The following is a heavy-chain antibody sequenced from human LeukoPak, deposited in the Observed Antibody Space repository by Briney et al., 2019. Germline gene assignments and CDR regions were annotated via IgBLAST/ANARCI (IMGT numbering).Heavy chain of an antibody. CDR3: ARFSGSYSFVDY. CDR1: GGSISSYY. D-gene: IGHD3-10*01. CDR2: IYYSGST. Sequence: PETLSLTCTVSGGSISSYYWSWIRLPPGKGLEWIGYIYYSGSTKYNPSLKSRVTISIDTSKNQFSLKLSSVTAADTAVYYCARFSGSYSFVDYWGQGTLVTVSS. J-gene: IGHJ4*02. V-gene: IGHV4-59*01.